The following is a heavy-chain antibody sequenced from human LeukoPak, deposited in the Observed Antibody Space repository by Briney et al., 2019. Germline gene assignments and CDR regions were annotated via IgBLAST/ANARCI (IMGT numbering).Heavy chain of an antibody. Sequence: SETLSLTCTVSGGSISSSSYYWGWIRQPPGKGLEWIGSIYYSGSTYYNPSLKSRVTISVDTSKNQFSLKLSSVTAADTAVYYCARGDYYGSGSYFWRAAMNNYYYYMDVWGKGTTVTISS. CDR2: IYYSGST. CDR1: GGSISSSSYY. V-gene: IGHV4-39*01. CDR3: ARGDYYGSGSYFWRAAMNNYYYYMDV. D-gene: IGHD3-10*01. J-gene: IGHJ6*03.